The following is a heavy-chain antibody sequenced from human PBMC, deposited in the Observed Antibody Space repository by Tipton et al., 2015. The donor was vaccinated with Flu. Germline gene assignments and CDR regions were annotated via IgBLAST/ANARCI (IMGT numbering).Heavy chain of an antibody. V-gene: IGHV3-11*01. CDR1: GFTVSSSY. J-gene: IGHJ4*02. Sequence: QLVQSGGGLIQPGGSLRLSCAASGFTVSSSYMSWVRQAPGKGLEWLSYISDSGTIIYYADSVKGRFTISRDNAKNSLYLEMSSLRAEDTALYYCARDVSGYQSGFDLWGQGTLVTVSS. D-gene: IGHD5-12*01. CDR3: ARDVSGYQSGFDL. CDR2: ISDSGTII.